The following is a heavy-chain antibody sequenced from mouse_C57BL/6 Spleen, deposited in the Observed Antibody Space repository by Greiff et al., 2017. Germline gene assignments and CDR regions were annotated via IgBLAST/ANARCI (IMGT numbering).Heavy chain of an antibody. Sequence: VKLMESGPELVKPGASVKISCKASGYAFSSSWMNWVKQRPGKGLEWIGRIYPGDGDTNYNGKFKGKATLTADKSSSTAYMQLSSLTSEDSAVYFCASPSYDYDQGMDYWGQGTSVTVSS. V-gene: IGHV1-82*01. CDR1: GYAFSSSW. CDR3: ASPSYDYDQGMDY. CDR2: IYPGDGDT. D-gene: IGHD2-4*01. J-gene: IGHJ4*01.